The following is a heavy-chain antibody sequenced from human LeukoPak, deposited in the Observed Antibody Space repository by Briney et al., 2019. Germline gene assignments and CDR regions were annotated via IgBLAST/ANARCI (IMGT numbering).Heavy chain of an antibody. CDR3: AVNVPPDY. V-gene: IGHV3-7*01. Sequence: GGPLRFPGETSGFSFNHYWMSWFRRAPGKGLEWVANINQDGSEQHLVDSVKGRFTISRDNGKNSLYLHMNSLRGEDTAVYYCAVNVPPDYWGQGTLVTVSS. CDR1: GFSFNHYW. J-gene: IGHJ4*02. CDR2: INQDGSEQ. D-gene: IGHD2-2*01.